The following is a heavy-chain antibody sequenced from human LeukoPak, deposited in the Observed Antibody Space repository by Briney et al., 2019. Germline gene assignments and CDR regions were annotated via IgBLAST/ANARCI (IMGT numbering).Heavy chain of an antibody. CDR2: ISSSSSYI. V-gene: IGHV3-21*01. CDR3: ARDRAIAAAARPFDAFDI. J-gene: IGHJ3*02. CDR1: GFTFSSYS. D-gene: IGHD6-13*01. Sequence: GGSLRLSCAASGFTFSSYSMNWVRQAPGKGLEWVSSISSSSSYIYYADSVKGRFTISRDNAKNSLYLQMNSLRAEDTAVYYCARDRAIAAAARPFDAFDIWGQGTMVTVSS.